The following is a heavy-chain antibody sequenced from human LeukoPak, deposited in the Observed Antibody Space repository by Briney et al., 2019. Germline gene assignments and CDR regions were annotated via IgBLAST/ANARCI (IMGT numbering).Heavy chain of an antibody. CDR3: ARIRGQVGAGFGNYFDY. J-gene: IGHJ4*02. D-gene: IGHD1-26*01. Sequence: EPGPALVNPTQTLTLTCTFYDFSLSSSGMCVSWIRQPPGKALEWLARIDWDDDKYYNTSLKTRVTISKDTSKKQVVLTMTNMDPVDTATYYCARIRGQVGAGFGNYFDYWGQGTLVTVSS. V-gene: IGHV2-70*11. CDR2: IDWDDDK. CDR1: DFSLSSSGMC.